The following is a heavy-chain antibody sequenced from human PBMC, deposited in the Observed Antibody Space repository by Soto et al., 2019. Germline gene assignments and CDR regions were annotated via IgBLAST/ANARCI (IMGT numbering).Heavy chain of an antibody. Sequence: GGSLRLSCAASGFTFSNFAMMWVRQAPGEGLECVSAISAGGVATYYADSVKGRFTVSRDNSKDTLYLQMNSLRGEDTAVYFCAKRLASGDEGFWGRGTLVTVSS. J-gene: IGHJ4*02. CDR1: GFTFSNFA. D-gene: IGHD2-21*02. CDR2: ISAGGVAT. V-gene: IGHV3-23*01. CDR3: AKRLASGDEGF.